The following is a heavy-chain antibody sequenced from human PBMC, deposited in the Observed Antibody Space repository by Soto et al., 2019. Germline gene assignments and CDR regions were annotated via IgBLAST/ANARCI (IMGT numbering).Heavy chain of an antibody. D-gene: IGHD3-16*01. Sequence: PGGSLRLSCAASGFTFSSYAMSWVRQAPGKGLEWVSAISGSGGSTYYADSVKGRFTISRDNSKNTLYLQMNSLRAEDTAVYYCAKAGYYDYVWGSENYYCMDVCGQVPTVTVSS. CDR1: GFTFSSYA. CDR2: ISGSGGST. V-gene: IGHV3-23*01. CDR3: AKAGYYDYVWGSENYYCMDV. J-gene: IGHJ6*02.